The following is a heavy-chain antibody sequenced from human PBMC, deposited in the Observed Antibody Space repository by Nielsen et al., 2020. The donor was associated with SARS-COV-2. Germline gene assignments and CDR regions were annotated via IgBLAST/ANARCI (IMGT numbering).Heavy chain of an antibody. J-gene: IGHJ5*02. Sequence: ASVKVSCKASGYTFTSYYMHWVRQAPGQGLEWMGIINPSGGSTSYAQKFQGRVTITRDTSTSTVYMELSSLRSEDTAVYYCARVVAVAGLRGWFDPWGQGTLVTVSS. CDR2: INPSGGST. D-gene: IGHD6-19*01. V-gene: IGHV1-46*01. CDR3: ARVVAVAGLRGWFDP. CDR1: GYTFTSYY.